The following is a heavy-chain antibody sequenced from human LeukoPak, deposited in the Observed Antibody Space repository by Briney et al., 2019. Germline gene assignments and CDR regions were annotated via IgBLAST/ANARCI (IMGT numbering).Heavy chain of an antibody. CDR3: ARGAHKRDDYGGFFDY. D-gene: IGHD4-23*01. J-gene: IGHJ4*02. Sequence: GGSLRLSCAASGFIFSNYAIHWVRQAPGKGLEWLAVISHDGTYKYYADSVKGRFTISRDNSENTLYLQMNSLRPEDTAVYYCARGAHKRDDYGGFFDYWGQGTLVTVSS. CDR2: ISHDGTYK. CDR1: GFIFSNYA. V-gene: IGHV3-30*04.